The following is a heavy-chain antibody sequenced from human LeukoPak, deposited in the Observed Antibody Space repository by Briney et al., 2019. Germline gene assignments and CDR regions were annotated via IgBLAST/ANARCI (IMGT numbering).Heavy chain of an antibody. CDR1: GGSISSGGYY. J-gene: IGHJ3*02. V-gene: IGHV4-31*03. CDR2: ICYSGST. CDR3: AIVLYFANRIGTKTVTLDI. D-gene: IGHD2-15*01. Sequence: SETLSLTCTVSGGSISSGGYYWSWIRQHPGKGLEWLGYICYSGSTYYNPSLKSRVTISVDTPKNQFSLKLSSVTAADTAVYYCAIVLYFANRIGTKTVTLDIWGQGTMVSVSS.